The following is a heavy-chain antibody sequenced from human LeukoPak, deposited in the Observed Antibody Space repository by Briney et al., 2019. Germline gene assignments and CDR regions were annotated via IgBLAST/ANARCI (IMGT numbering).Heavy chain of an antibody. CDR2: ITYSGGNT. Sequence: GGSLRLSCAASGFTFSSYGMSWVRQAPGKGLEWVSAITYSGGNTYYADSVKGRFTISRDKSKNTLYLQMNSLRAEDTAVYYCAKDGAGCGGDCYSDYWGQGTLVTVSS. CDR1: GFTFSSYG. D-gene: IGHD2-21*02. V-gene: IGHV3-23*01. CDR3: AKDGAGCGGDCYSDY. J-gene: IGHJ4*02.